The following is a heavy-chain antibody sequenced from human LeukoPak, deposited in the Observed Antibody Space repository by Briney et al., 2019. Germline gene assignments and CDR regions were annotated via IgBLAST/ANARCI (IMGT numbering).Heavy chain of an antibody. CDR1: GGSISSYY. J-gene: IGHJ4*02. V-gene: IGHV4-59*01. CDR2: IYYSGST. Sequence: SETLSLTCTVSGGSISSYYWSWIRQPPGKGLEYIGYIYYSGSTNYNPSLKSRVTISVDTSKNQFSLKLSSVTAADTAVYYCALDFDYWGQGTLVTVSS. CDR3: ALDFDY.